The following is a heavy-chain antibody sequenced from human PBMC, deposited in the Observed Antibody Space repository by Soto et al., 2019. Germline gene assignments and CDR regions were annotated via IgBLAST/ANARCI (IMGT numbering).Heavy chain of an antibody. Sequence: GSLRLSCAASGFTFSTYSMNWVRQAPGKGLGWVSSISGSGNYTHYADFLRGRFTISRDNAKTSLYLQMNSLRAEDTAVYYCAREGINNYNEYYFDSWGQGTVVTVSS. J-gene: IGHJ4*02. CDR2: ISGSGNYT. CDR1: GFTFSTYS. D-gene: IGHD4-4*01. V-gene: IGHV3-21*01. CDR3: AREGINNYNEYYFDS.